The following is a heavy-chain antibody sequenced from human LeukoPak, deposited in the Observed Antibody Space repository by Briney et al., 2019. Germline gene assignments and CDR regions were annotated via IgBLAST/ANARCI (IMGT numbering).Heavy chain of an antibody. CDR1: GFTFNNYN. J-gene: IGHJ6*03. CDR3: ARDLNYYYYMDV. Sequence: PGGSLRLSCAASGFTFNNYNMNWVRRAPGKGREGVSSISSSSSYIYYADSVKGRFTISRDNAKNSLYLHMNSLRVEDTAVYYCARDLNYYYYMDVWGKGTTVTISS. V-gene: IGHV3-21*01. CDR2: ISSSSSYI.